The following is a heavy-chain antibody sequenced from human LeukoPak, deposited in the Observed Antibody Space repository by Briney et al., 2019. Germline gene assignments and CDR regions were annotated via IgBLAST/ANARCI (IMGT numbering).Heavy chain of an antibody. Sequence: GGSLRLSCAASGFSFSNHGMHWVRQAPGKRLEWVAVIWDDGNNKRYANSVNGRFTISGDNSENTLYLQMNGLTAEDTAMYYCARDSYQDYYGRFDPWGQGTLVIVSS. J-gene: IGHJ5*02. V-gene: IGHV3-33*01. CDR3: ARDSYQDYYGRFDP. CDR2: IWDDGNNK. D-gene: IGHD3-10*01. CDR1: GFSFSNHG.